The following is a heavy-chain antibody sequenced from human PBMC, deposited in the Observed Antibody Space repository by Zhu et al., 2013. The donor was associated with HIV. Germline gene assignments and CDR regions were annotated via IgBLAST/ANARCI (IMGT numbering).Heavy chain of an antibody. CDR3: ASSSSWESFLIVD. CDR2: IIPIFGTA. Sequence: QVQLVQSGAEVKKPGSSVKVSCKASGGTFSMYVISWVRQAPGQGLEWMGGIIPIFGTANYAQKFQGRVTITADKSTSTAYMELSSLRSEDTAVYYCASSSSWESFLIVDWGQGTLVTVSS. D-gene: IGHD6-13*01. J-gene: IGHJ4*02. V-gene: IGHV1-69*06. CDR1: GGTFSMYV.